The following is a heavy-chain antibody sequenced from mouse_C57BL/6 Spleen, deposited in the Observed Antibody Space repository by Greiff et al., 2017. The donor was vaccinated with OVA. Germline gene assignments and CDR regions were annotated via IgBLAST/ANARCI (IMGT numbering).Heavy chain of an antibody. CDR3: ARHPSITTVVATRYFDV. D-gene: IGHD1-1*01. J-gene: IGHJ1*03. CDR1: GFTFSSYG. Sequence: EVKVEESGGDLVKPGGSLKLSCAASGFTFSSYGMSWVRQTPDKRLEWVATISSGGSYTYYPDSVKGRFTISRDNAKNTLYLQMSSLKSEDTAMYYCARHPSITTVVATRYFDVWGTGTTVTVSS. CDR2: ISSGGSYT. V-gene: IGHV5-6*02.